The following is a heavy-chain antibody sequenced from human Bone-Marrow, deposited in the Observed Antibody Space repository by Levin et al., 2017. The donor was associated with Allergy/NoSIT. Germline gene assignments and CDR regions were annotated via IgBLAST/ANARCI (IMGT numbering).Heavy chain of an antibody. J-gene: IGHJ4*02. CDR3: ARKMLYGDYFDY. V-gene: IGHV3-23*01. CDR1: GFTFNDYA. Sequence: LSLTCEASGFTFNDYAVRWVRQPPAKGLEWVSGINHSGYGTYYADSVKGRFTISRDSSKNTLYLQMNSLRAEDTAIYYCARKMLYGDYFDYWGQGTLVTVSS. D-gene: IGHD2-8*01. CDR2: INHSGYGT.